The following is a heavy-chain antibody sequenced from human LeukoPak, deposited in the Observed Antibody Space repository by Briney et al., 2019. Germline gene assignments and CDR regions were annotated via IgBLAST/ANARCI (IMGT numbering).Heavy chain of an antibody. D-gene: IGHD3-9*01. J-gene: IGHJ4*02. CDR1: GFTFSSYA. CDR3: AKGGDYDILTGYYYYFDY. Sequence: GGSLRLSCAASGFTFSSYAMSWVRQAPGKGLEWVPAISGSGGSTYYADSVKGRFTISRDNSKNTLYLQMNSLRAEDTAVYYCAKGGDYDILTGYYYYFDYWGQGTLVTVSS. CDR2: ISGSGGST. V-gene: IGHV3-23*01.